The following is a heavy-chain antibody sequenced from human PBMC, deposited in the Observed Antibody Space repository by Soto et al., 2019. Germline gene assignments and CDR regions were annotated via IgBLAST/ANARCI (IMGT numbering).Heavy chain of an antibody. J-gene: IGHJ3*02. CDR3: ARDNDYGDFSDAFDI. CDR1: GGSISGYY. CDR2: IYYSGST. V-gene: IGHV4-59*01. D-gene: IGHD4-17*01. Sequence: QVQLQESGPGLVKPSETLSLTCTVSGGSISGYYWSWIRQPPGEGLEWIGYIYYSGSTNYNPSLQSRVTISVDTSKNQFSLKLSSVTAADTAVYYCARDNDYGDFSDAFDIWGQGTMVTVSS.